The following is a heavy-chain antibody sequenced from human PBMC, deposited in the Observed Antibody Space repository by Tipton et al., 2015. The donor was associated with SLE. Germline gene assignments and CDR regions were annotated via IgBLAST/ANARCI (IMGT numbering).Heavy chain of an antibody. J-gene: IGHJ4*02. CDR3: AKDIANSGYLFDY. Sequence: SLRLSCAASGFTFDDYTMHWVRQAPGKGLEWVSVISWDGGRKHYADSVKGRFTISRDNSKHSLFLQMNSLRAEDTAFYYCAKDIANSGYLFDYWGQGILVTVSS. CDR2: ISWDGGRK. V-gene: IGHV3-43*01. CDR1: GFTFDDYT. D-gene: IGHD3-22*01.